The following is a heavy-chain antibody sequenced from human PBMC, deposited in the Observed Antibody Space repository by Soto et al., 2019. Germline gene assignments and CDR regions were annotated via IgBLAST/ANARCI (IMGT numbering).Heavy chain of an antibody. CDR2: ISDTGGST. CDR1: GFTFSSYA. CDR3: AKGEGAAGSGGYFDY. D-gene: IGHD6-13*01. Sequence: GGSLRLSCAASGFTFSSYAMNWVRQAPGKGLEWVSAISDTGGSTYYADSVKGRFTVSRDSSKNTLYLQINSLRAEDTAVYYWAKGEGAAGSGGYFDYWGPGSLVTVSS. V-gene: IGHV3-23*01. J-gene: IGHJ4*02.